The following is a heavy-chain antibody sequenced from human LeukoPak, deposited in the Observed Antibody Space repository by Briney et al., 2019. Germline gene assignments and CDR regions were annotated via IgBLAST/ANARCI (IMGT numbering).Heavy chain of an antibody. Sequence: VASVKVSCKASGYTFTSYGISWVRQAPGQGLEWMGWISAQHGQTEYAPKSQDRVTMTTDTYTNTAYMELRSLRSDDTAVYYCAGSLGYCTSNVCYLKYWGQGTLVTVSS. D-gene: IGHD2-8*01. CDR3: AGSLGYCTSNVCYLKY. V-gene: IGHV1-18*01. CDR2: ISAQHGQT. CDR1: GYTFTSYG. J-gene: IGHJ4*02.